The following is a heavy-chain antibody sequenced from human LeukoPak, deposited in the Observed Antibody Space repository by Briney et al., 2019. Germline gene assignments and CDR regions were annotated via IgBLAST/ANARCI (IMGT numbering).Heavy chain of an antibody. Sequence: GGSLRLSCAASGFTDSSYAMHWVRQAPGKGLEWVAVISYDGSNKYYADSVKGRFTISRDNAKNSLYLQMNSLRDEDTAVYYCARDDFDFWSGYYFDWGQGTLVTVSS. CDR2: ISYDGSNK. D-gene: IGHD3-3*01. CDR3: ARDDFDFWSGYYFD. J-gene: IGHJ4*02. CDR1: GFTDSSYA. V-gene: IGHV3-30-3*01.